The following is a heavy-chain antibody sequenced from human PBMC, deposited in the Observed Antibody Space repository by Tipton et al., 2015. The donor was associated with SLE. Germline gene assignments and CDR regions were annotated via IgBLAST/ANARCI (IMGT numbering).Heavy chain of an antibody. CDR3: ARPSPDYGGIHFDY. CDR1: GGSISSSSYY. J-gene: IGHJ4*02. V-gene: IGHV4-39*07. D-gene: IGHD4-23*01. Sequence: TLSLTCPVSGGSISSSSYYWGWIRQPPGKGLEWIGWISYSGRTYYNPSPKSRVTISVYTSKKQFSLKLNSVTAAGTVVYYCARPSPDYGGIHFDYGGQGTLVTVSS. CDR2: ISYSGRT.